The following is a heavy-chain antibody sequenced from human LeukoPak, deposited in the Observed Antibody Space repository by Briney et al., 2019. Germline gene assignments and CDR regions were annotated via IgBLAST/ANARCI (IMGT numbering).Heavy chain of an antibody. J-gene: IGHJ4*02. Sequence: PGGSLRLSCILSGFTFDDSALHWFRQAPGKGLEWVSLISGHGGNTYYADSVEGRSTISRDSSKNSLYLEVNSLRIDDTAVYYCAKANGWLPVYWGQGTLVTVSS. CDR1: GFTFDDSA. CDR3: AKANGWLPVY. CDR2: ISGHGGNT. V-gene: IGHV3-43*02. D-gene: IGHD6-19*01.